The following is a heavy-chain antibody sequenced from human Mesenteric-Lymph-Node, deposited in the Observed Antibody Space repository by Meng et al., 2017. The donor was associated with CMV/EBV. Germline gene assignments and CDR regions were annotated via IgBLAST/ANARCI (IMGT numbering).Heavy chain of an antibody. CDR3: ATDRVTGPPFYNAFDI. V-gene: IGHV3-15*01. D-gene: IGHD1-1*01. Sequence: GGSLRLSCEAAGFTFSDAWMGWVRQAPGKGLEWVGRIRSKTAGGTIDYSAPVKGRFTLSRDDSRDRLYLDMNYMEPDDTAIYYCATDRVTGPPFYNAFDIWGQGTMVTVSS. CDR2: IRSKTAGGTI. J-gene: IGHJ3*02. CDR1: GFTFSDAW.